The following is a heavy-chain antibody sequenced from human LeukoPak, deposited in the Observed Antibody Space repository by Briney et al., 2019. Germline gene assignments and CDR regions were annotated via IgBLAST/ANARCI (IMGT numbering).Heavy chain of an antibody. CDR3: TRGYYYFEY. D-gene: IGHD3-22*01. CDR2: IYPTDSYP. Sequence: GESLKISCKGSGYSFTSYWIGWVRQMPGKGLEWMGIIYPTDSYPRCGPSFQGQLTISADEYISTAYLQWSSLKASDTAIYSCTRGYYYFEYWGQGPLVTVSS. J-gene: IGHJ4*02. CDR1: GYSFTSYW. V-gene: IGHV5-51*01.